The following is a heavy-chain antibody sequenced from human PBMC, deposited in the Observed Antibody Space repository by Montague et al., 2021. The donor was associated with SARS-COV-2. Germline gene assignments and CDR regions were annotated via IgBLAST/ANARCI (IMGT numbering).Heavy chain of an antibody. V-gene: IGHV2-5*02. CDR2: IYWDDDK. Sequence: PALVKPTQTLTLTCTFSGFSLSTSAVGVGWIRQPPGKALQWLALIYWDDDKRYSPSLKTRLTVTKDTSINQVVLTMTNMDPVDTATYYCAHLHTGFWSAYYSTWGQGTLVTVSS. CDR1: GFSLSTSAVG. J-gene: IGHJ5*02. D-gene: IGHD3-3*01. CDR3: AHLHTGFWSAYYST.